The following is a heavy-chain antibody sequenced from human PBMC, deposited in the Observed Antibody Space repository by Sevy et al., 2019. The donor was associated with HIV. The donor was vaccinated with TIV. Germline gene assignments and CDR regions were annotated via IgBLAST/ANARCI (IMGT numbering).Heavy chain of an antibody. CDR2: VSRTRNFI. CDR1: GFTLSDYA. CDR3: ARDEGMEVIGSIYKYHFYGFDV. Sequence: GGSLRLSCAAPGFTLSDYAMSWIRQTPGKGLEWIAFVSRTRNFIYYADSVRGRFTISRDNAKDSLYLQMNSLRADETAVYYCARDEGMEVIGSIYKYHFYGFDVWGLGTTVTVSS. J-gene: IGHJ6*02. D-gene: IGHD3-10*01. V-gene: IGHV3-11*01.